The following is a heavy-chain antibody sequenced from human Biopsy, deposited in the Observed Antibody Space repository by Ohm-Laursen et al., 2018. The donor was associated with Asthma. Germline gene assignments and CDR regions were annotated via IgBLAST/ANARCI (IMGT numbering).Heavy chain of an antibody. Sequence: ASVKVSCKASGGTFSSDAIGWVRQAPGQGLEWMGGIIPIVGTTAYAQKFQGRVTITADEATSTAYMELSSLRSEDTAVYYCARTYFDFLTGQVHDAFAMWGQGTMVTVSS. CDR2: IIPIVGTT. V-gene: IGHV1-69*13. CDR1: GGTFSSDA. J-gene: IGHJ3*02. CDR3: ARTYFDFLTGQVHDAFAM. D-gene: IGHD3-9*01.